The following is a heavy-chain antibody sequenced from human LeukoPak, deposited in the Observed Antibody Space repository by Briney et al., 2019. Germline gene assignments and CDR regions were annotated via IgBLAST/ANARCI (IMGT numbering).Heavy chain of an antibody. CDR2: INPNSGGT. J-gene: IGHJ4*02. CDR1: GYTFTGYY. D-gene: IGHD1-26*01. Sequence: ASVKVSCKASGYTFTGYYMHWVRQAPGQGLEWMGWINPNSGGTNYAQKFQGRVTMTRDTSISTAYMELSRLRSDDTAVYYCARDRAWELHNFDYWGQGTLVTVSS. V-gene: IGHV1-2*02. CDR3: ARDRAWELHNFDY.